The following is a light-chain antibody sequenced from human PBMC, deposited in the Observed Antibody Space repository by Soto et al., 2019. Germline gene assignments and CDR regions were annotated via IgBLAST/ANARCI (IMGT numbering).Light chain of an antibody. CDR3: LQYRTSSWT. V-gene: IGKV3-20*01. CDR1: QSVSNNY. CDR2: GAS. Sequence: EIVLTQSPGTLSLSPGERATVSCRASQSVSNNYLAWYQQKPGQAPRLLIYGASNRATGIPDRFSGSGSGTDFTLTISRLEPEDFAVYYCLQYRTSSWTFGQGTKVDIK. J-gene: IGKJ1*01.